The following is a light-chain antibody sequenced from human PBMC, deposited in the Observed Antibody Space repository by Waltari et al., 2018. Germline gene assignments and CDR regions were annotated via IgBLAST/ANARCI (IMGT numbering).Light chain of an antibody. CDR2: AES. CDR3: QQSYGTPWT. V-gene: IGKV1-39*01. CDR1: QRITNF. J-gene: IGKJ1*01. Sequence: DIQMTQSPSSLSASVGDRVTITCRERQRITNFLNWYQKKPGQAPKLLIYAESGLQSGVPSRFSGSGSGTVFTLAISSLKPEDFATYYCQQSYGTPWTFGQGTKVEVK.